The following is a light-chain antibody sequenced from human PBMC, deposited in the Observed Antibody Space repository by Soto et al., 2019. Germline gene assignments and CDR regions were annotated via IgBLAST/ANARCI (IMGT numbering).Light chain of an antibody. Sequence: QSALTQPASVSGSPGQSITISCTGTRSDVGGYNYVSWYQQHPAKAPKLMIYDVSNRTSGISNRFSGTKSGKTASVTISGREAEEAAYYDCSSYTGRSTLVVFGTGTKLTVL. CDR1: RSDVGGYNY. J-gene: IGLJ1*01. CDR3: SSYTGRSTLVV. V-gene: IGLV2-14*01. CDR2: DVS.